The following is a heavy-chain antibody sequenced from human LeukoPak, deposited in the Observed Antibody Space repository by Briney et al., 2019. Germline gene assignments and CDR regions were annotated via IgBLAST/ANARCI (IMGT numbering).Heavy chain of an antibody. CDR3: ASSPTGAYCSSTSCYYYYFDY. CDR1: GGSISSTSCY. Sequence: PSETLCLTCNVSGGSISSTSCYWGWIRQPPGKGLEWLGNIYYTGTTYYNPSLKSRVTMSVDTSKNQFSLKLSSVTAADTAVYYCASSPTGAYCSSTSCYYYYFDYWGQGTLVTVSS. D-gene: IGHD2-2*01. CDR2: IYYTGTT. V-gene: IGHV4-39*07. J-gene: IGHJ4*02.